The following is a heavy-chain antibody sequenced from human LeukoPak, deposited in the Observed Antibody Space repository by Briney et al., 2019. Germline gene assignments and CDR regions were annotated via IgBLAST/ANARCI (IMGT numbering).Heavy chain of an antibody. Sequence: GGSLRLSCAASGFSFSSYAMSWVRQAPGKGLEWVSSIGTDDSTFYADSVKGRFTISRDNAKNSLYLQMNSLRAEDTAVYYCARDGGEGYCSGGSCYVVDYWGQGTLVTVSS. CDR1: GFSFSSYA. V-gene: IGHV3-23*01. CDR3: ARDGGEGYCSGGSCYVVDY. J-gene: IGHJ4*02. CDR2: IGTDDST. D-gene: IGHD2-15*01.